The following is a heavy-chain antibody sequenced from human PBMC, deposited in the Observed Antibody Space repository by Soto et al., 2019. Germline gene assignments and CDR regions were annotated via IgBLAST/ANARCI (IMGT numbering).Heavy chain of an antibody. CDR1: GYAFSEYG. V-gene: IGHV3-30*18. Sequence: GGSLRLSCAASGYAFSEYGMHWVRQAPGKGLEWVAVTTYDGSSKYYPDSVKGRFTISRDNSKNTLFLQMNSLRAEDTAVYYCAKVVDGNPPRPYAMWGPGTMVTVSS. CDR3: AKVVDGNPPRPYAM. D-gene: IGHD1-1*01. J-gene: IGHJ3*02. CDR2: TTYDGSSK.